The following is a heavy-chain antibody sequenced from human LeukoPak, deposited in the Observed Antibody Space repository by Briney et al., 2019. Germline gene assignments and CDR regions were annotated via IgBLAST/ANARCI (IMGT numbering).Heavy chain of an antibody. CDR2: ISAYNGNT. CDR1: GGTFSSYA. J-gene: IGHJ4*02. Sequence: ASVKVSCKASGGTFSSYAISWVRQAPGQGLEWMGWISAYNGNTNYAQKLQGRVTMTTDTSTSTAYMELRSLRSDDTAVYYCARGSIAVAGMGNFDYWGQGTLVTASS. V-gene: IGHV1-18*01. CDR3: ARGSIAVAGMGNFDY. D-gene: IGHD6-19*01.